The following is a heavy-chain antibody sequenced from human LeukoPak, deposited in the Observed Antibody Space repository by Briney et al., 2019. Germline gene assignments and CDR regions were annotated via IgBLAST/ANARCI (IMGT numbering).Heavy chain of an antibody. CDR2: IIPIFGTA. V-gene: IGHV1-69*01. Sequence: GASVTVSCTASGGTFSSYAISWVRQAPGQGLEWMGGIIPIFGTANYAQKFQGRVTITADESTSTAYMELSSLRSEDTAVYYCARGRDGYNSGGNYFDYWGQGTLVTVSS. CDR3: ARGRDGYNSGGNYFDY. J-gene: IGHJ4*02. D-gene: IGHD5-24*01. CDR1: GGTFSSYA.